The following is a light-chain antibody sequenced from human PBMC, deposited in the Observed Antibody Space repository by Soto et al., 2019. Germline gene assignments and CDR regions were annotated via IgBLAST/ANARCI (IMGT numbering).Light chain of an antibody. Sequence: DIVMTQSPLSLPVTPGEPASISCRSSQSLLHTNGYNYLDWYLQKPGQSPQLLIYLGSNRASGVPDRFSGSGSGTDFTLKITRVEAEDVGVYYSMQALQTPFTFGPGTKVDI. CDR2: LGS. CDR1: QSLLHTNGYNY. V-gene: IGKV2-28*01. CDR3: MQALQTPFT. J-gene: IGKJ3*01.